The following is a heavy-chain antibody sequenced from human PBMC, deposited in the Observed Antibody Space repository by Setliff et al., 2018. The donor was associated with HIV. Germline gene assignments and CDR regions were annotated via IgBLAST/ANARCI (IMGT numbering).Heavy chain of an antibody. J-gene: IGHJ4*02. V-gene: IGHV1-3*01. CDR2: LNAGYGNT. CDR1: GYTFSNHT. CDR3: ARSGLVYDDVLTGPPTDY. D-gene: IGHD3-9*01. Sequence: ASVKVSCKASGYTFSNHTIHWVRQAPGKRPEWMGWLNAGYGNTKYSQKLQGRVTITRDISASTAYMELSSLRSEDTAAYYCARSGLVYDDVLTGPPTDYWGQGTLVTVSS.